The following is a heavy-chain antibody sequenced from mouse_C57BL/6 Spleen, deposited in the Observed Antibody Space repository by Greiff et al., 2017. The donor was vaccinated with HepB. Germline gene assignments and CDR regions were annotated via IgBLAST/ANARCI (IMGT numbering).Heavy chain of an antibody. CDR3: ARRALITTVVATGYFDY. J-gene: IGHJ2*01. CDR1: GFNIKDYY. CDR2: IDPEDGET. V-gene: IGHV14-2*01. D-gene: IGHD1-1*01. Sequence: EVQVVESGAELVKPGASVKLSCTASGFNIKDYYMHWVKQRTEQGLEWIGRIDPEDGETKYAPKFQGKATITADTSSNTAYLQLSSLTSEDTAVYYCARRALITTVVATGYFDYWGQGTTLTVSS.